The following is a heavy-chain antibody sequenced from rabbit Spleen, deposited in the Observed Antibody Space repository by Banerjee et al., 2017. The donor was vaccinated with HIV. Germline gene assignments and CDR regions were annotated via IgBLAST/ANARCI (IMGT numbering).Heavy chain of an antibody. Sequence: LEESGGGLVQPEGSLQLSCKASGFDFSSYGVSWVRQAPGKGLEWIACIYGASGGSTWYANWAKGRFTISKTSSTTVTLQMTSLTAADTATYFCARGSYGMDLWGQGTLVTVS. CDR2: IYGASGGST. D-gene: IGHD6-1*01. CDR3: ARGSYGMDL. CDR1: GFDFSSYG. J-gene: IGHJ6*01. V-gene: IGHV1S45*01.